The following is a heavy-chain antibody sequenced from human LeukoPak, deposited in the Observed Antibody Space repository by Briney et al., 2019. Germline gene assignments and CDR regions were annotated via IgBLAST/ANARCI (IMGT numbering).Heavy chain of an antibody. D-gene: IGHD2-2*01. CDR2: ISYDGSNK. Sequence: GGSLRLSCAASGFTFSSYAMHWVRQAPGKGLEWVAVISYDGSNKYYADSVKGRFTISRDNSKNTLYLQMNSLRAEDTAVYYCARDRDSIVVVPAAINWFDPWGQGTLVTVSS. V-gene: IGHV3-30-3*01. CDR1: GFTFSSYA. CDR3: ARDRDSIVVVPAAINWFDP. J-gene: IGHJ5*02.